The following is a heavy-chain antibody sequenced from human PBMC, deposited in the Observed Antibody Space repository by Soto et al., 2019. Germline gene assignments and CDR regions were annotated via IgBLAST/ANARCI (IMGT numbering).Heavy chain of an antibody. Sequence: SETLSLTCTVSGGSISSGDYYWSWIRQPPGKGLEWIGYIYYSGSTYYNPSLKSRVTISVDTSKNQFSLKLSSVTAADTAVYYCARWDIVASDGLDPWGQGTLVTVSS. CDR2: IYYSGST. V-gene: IGHV4-30-4*01. D-gene: IGHD5-12*01. CDR3: ARWDIVASDGLDP. CDR1: GGSISSGDYY. J-gene: IGHJ5*02.